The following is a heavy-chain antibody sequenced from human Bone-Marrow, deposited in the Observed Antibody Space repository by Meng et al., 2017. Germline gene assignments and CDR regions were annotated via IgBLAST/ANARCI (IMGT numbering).Heavy chain of an antibody. Sequence: VQLVQSGAEGVKPGSAVKVSCKAPGYTFTSYDINWVRQATGQGLEWMGWMNPNSGNTGYAQKFQGRVTMTRNTSISTAYMELSSLRSEDTAVYYCARGPSGSYPLEYFQHWGQGTLVTVSS. D-gene: IGHD1-26*01. CDR2: MNPNSGNT. V-gene: IGHV1-8*01. J-gene: IGHJ1*01. CDR1: GYTFTSYD. CDR3: ARGPSGSYPLEYFQH.